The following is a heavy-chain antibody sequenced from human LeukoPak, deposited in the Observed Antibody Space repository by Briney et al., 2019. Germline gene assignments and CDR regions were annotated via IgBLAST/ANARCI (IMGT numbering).Heavy chain of an antibody. D-gene: IGHD3-3*01. Sequence: PSETLSLTCSVSAGSRSNYYWSWIRQPPGKGLEWLRHIHSNGATSYNPSVKGRVSLSVDTSKNQFSLTLNSVSAADSAVYYCVRSGVTYYGSKDYKWPDASDIWGQGTMVTVSS. CDR3: VRSGVTYYGSKDYKWPDASDI. CDR1: AGSRSNYY. CDR2: IHSNGAT. J-gene: IGHJ3*02. V-gene: IGHV4-4*09.